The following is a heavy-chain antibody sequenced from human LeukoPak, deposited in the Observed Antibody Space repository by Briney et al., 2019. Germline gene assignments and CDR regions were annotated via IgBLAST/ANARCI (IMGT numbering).Heavy chain of an antibody. V-gene: IGHV5-51*01. Sequence: GESLKISCKGSGYSFTNFWIGWVRQMPGKGLEWMGIIYPGDSNTRYSPSFQGPVTISADKSINTAYLQWSSLKASDTAIYYCARRGEAMDPFDYWGQGTLVTVSS. D-gene: IGHD5-18*01. CDR1: GYSFTNFW. CDR3: ARRGEAMDPFDY. J-gene: IGHJ4*02. CDR2: IYPGDSNT.